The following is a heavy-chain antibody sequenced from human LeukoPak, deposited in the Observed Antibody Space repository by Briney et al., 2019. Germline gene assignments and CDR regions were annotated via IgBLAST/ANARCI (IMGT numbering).Heavy chain of an antibody. D-gene: IGHD3-22*01. V-gene: IGHV4-59*01. CDR2: IYYSGST. J-gene: IGHJ2*01. Sequence: SEILSLTCTVSGGSISGYYWSWIRQPPGKGLEWIGYIYYSGSTNYNPSLKSRVTISVDTSKNQFSLKLSSVTAADTAVYYCARTTYYYDSSGYGTAYFDLWGRGTLVTVSS. CDR1: GGSISGYY. CDR3: ARTTYYYDSSGYGTAYFDL.